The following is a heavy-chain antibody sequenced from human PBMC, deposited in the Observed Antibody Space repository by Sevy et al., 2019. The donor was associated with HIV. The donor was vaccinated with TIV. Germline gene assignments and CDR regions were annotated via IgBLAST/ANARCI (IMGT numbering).Heavy chain of an antibody. CDR2: IKQDGSEK. CDR1: GLSFSNSW. Sequence: GGSLRLSCAVSGLSFSNSWMTWVRQAPGKGLEWVANIKQDGSEKKYGDSVKGRFTISRDNAENSLFLQMNSLRAEDTAVYYCARGGRNFDYWGQGTLVTVS. J-gene: IGHJ4*02. CDR3: ARGGRNFDY. V-gene: IGHV3-7*01.